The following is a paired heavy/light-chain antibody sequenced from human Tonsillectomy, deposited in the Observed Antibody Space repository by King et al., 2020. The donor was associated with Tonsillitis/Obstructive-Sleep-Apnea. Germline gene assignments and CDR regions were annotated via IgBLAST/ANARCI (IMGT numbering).Light chain of an antibody. CDR2: DDC. CDR1: NIGSES. Sequence: SYVLTQPPSVSVAPGQTARITCGGNNIGSESVHWYQQKPGQAPVLVVYDDCDRPSGIPERFSGSNSGNTATLTISRVEAGDAADYYCQVWDSSSDHPVFGTGTKVTVL. J-gene: IGLJ1*01. CDR3: QVWDSSSDHPV. V-gene: IGLV3-21*02.
Heavy chain of an antibody. CDR3: AKKGTGWYDY. CDR2: ISWNSGSI. V-gene: IGHV3-9*01. CDR1: GFIFDNYA. D-gene: IGHD2-15*01. J-gene: IGHJ4*02. Sequence: EMQLVESGGGLVQPGRSLRLSCAASGFIFDNYAMHWVRQAPGKGLEWVSGISWNSGSIDYADSVKGRFTISRDNAKNSLYLQMNSLSAEDTALYYCAKKGTGWYDYWGQGTLVTVSS.